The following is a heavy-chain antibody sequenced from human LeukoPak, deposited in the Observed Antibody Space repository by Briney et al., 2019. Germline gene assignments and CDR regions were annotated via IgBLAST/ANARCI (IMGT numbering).Heavy chain of an antibody. D-gene: IGHD3-10*01. J-gene: IGHJ3*02. Sequence: PGGSLSLSCAASGFTFSSYEMNWVRQAPGKGLEWVSYISSSGSTIYYADSVKGRFTISRDNAKNSLYLQMNSLRAEDTAVYYCAREWSSSVVRGAHDAFDIWGQGTMVTVSS. CDR3: AREWSSSVVRGAHDAFDI. CDR2: ISSSGSTI. V-gene: IGHV3-48*03. CDR1: GFTFSSYE.